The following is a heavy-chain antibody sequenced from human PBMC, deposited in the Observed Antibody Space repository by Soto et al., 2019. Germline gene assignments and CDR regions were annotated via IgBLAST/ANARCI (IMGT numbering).Heavy chain of an antibody. CDR3: ASDAVYFDGFWRMDH. CDR1: GFTFSKFA. V-gene: IGHV3-23*01. CDR2: IYGNGGGI. J-gene: IGHJ1*01. D-gene: IGHD3-9*01. Sequence: EVKLLESGGGLVQPGGSLRLSCTGSGFTFSKFAMMWVRQAPGKGLECGSGIYGNGGGIEYAYSVTGRFTISRDNSKNTVYRLRTNLRHDDTAVYYCASDAVYFDGFWRMDHWGQGTQVTVSS.